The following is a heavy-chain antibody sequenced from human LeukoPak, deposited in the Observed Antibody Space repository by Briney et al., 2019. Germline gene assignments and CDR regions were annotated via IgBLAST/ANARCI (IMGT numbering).Heavy chain of an antibody. CDR2: IYHSGST. CDR3: AGEIQSDAFDI. CDR1: GYSISSGYY. V-gene: IGHV4-38-2*02. J-gene: IGHJ3*02. Sequence: PSETLSLTCTVSGYSISSGYYWGWIRQPPGKGLEWIGSIYHSGSTYYNPSLKSRVTISVDTSKNQFSLKLSSVTAADTAVYYCAGEIQSDAFDIWGQGTMVTVSS.